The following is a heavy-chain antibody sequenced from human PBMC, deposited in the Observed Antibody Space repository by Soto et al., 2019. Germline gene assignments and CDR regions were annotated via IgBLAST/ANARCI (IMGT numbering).Heavy chain of an antibody. Sequence: EVQLVESGGGLVQPGGSLRLSCAASGLTVSNSYMNWVRQAPGEGLEWVSILYSDGTTYYADSVKGRFTISRDNSKNTLYLQMHSLRADDTAGYYCARDTTVTTPTYFASWGQGTLVIVSS. CDR2: LYSDGTT. CDR3: ARDTTVTTPTYFAS. J-gene: IGHJ4*02. D-gene: IGHD4-17*01. CDR1: GLTVSNSY. V-gene: IGHV3-66*01.